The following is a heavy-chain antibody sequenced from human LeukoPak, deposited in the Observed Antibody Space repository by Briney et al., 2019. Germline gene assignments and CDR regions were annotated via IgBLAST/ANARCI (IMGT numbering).Heavy chain of an antibody. J-gene: IGHJ6*03. Sequence: GGSLRLSCAASGFTVSSNYMSWVRQAPGKGLEWVSVIYSGGGTYYADSVKGRFTISRDNSKNTLYLQMNSLRAEDTAVYYCASVGATALYYYYYMDVWGKGTTVTVSS. D-gene: IGHD1-26*01. CDR2: IYSGGGT. CDR1: GFTVSSNY. V-gene: IGHV3-53*01. CDR3: ASVGATALYYYYYMDV.